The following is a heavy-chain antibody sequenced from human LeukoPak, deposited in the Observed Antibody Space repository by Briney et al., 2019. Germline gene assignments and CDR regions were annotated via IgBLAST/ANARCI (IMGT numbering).Heavy chain of an antibody. V-gene: IGHV1-2*02. CDR2: INPNSGGT. Sequence: ASVKGSCKASGYTFTGYYMHWVRQAPGQGLEWMAWINPNSGGTNYAQKFQGRVTMTRDTSISTAYMELSRLRSDDTAVYYCARDGGGSGWPDAFDIWGQGTMVTVSS. J-gene: IGHJ3*02. CDR1: GYTFTGYY. D-gene: IGHD6-19*01. CDR3: ARDGGGSGWPDAFDI.